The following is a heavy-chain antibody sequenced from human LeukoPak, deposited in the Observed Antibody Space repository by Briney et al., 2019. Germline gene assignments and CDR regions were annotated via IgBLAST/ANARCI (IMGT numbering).Heavy chain of an antibody. CDR3: ARGWVVVAIDVWFDP. CDR2: ISSSSSYI. D-gene: IGHD2-15*01. J-gene: IGHJ5*02. V-gene: IGHV3-21*01. CDR1: GFTFSSYS. Sequence: GGSLRLSCAASGFTFSSYSMNWVRQAPGKGLEWVSSISSSSSYIYYADSVKGRFTISRDNAKNSLYLQMHSLRAADTAAFYCARGWVVVAIDVWFDPWGQGTLVTVSS.